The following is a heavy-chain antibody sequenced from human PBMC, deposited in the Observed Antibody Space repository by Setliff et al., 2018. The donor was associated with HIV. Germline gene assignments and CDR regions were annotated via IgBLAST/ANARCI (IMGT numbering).Heavy chain of an antibody. Sequence: GGSLRLSCAASGFTFSNSMMGWVRQAPGKGLEWVGRIKSKIDGGTTDYATPVKGRFTISRHDSKNTLYLQMNSLKTEDTAVYFCTTRSDYYYYYMDVWGKGTTVTVSS. V-gene: IGHV3-15*01. CDR1: GFTFSNSM. CDR2: IKSKIDGGTT. CDR3: TTRSDYYYYYMDV. J-gene: IGHJ6*03.